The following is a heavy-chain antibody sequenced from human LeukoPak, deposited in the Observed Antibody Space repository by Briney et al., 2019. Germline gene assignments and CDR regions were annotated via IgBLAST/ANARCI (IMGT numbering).Heavy chain of an antibody. J-gene: IGHJ4*02. CDR3: ARGVGATLSY. Sequence: SETLSLTYTVSGGSISSYYWSWIRQPPGKGLEWIGYIYYSGSTNYNPSLKSRVTISVDTSKNQFSLKLSSVTAADTAVYYCARGVGATLSYWGQGTLVTVSS. V-gene: IGHV4-59*01. D-gene: IGHD1-26*01. CDR2: IYYSGST. CDR1: GGSISSYY.